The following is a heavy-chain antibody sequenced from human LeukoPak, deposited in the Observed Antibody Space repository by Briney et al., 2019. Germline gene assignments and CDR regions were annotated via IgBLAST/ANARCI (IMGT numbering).Heavy chain of an antibody. Sequence: SETLSLTCTVSGGSISSSRYYWGWIRQPPGKGLEWIGEIIHSVNTNYNPSLKSRVTISVDTSKNQFSLKLSSVTAADTAVYYCARVTGADYYYMDVWGKGTTVTVSS. CDR3: ARVTGADYYYMDV. CDR2: IIHSVNT. J-gene: IGHJ6*03. D-gene: IGHD7-27*01. V-gene: IGHV4-39*07. CDR1: GGSISSSRYY.